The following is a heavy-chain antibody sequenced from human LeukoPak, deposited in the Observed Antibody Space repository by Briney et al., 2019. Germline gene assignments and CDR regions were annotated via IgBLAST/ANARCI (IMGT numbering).Heavy chain of an antibody. Sequence: ASVKVSCKASDYTFTNYGITWVRQAPGQGLEWMGWISAYNGNTNYAQKLQGRVTMTTDTSTSTAYMEQSSLRSEDTAVYYCARGRSSSWNVVDYWGQGTLVTVSS. D-gene: IGHD6-13*01. CDR2: ISAYNGNT. V-gene: IGHV1-18*01. CDR1: DYTFTNYG. CDR3: ARGRSSSWNVVDY. J-gene: IGHJ4*02.